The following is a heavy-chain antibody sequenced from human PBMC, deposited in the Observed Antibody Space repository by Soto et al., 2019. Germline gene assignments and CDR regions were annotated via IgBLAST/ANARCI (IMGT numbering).Heavy chain of an antibody. D-gene: IGHD2-15*01. V-gene: IGHV1-58*01. CDR3: ARPYCSGGSCCAGSDGMDV. CDR2: IVVGSGNT. Sequence: SLKVSCNASGFTFTSSAVQWVLQARGQRLEWIGWIVVGSGNTNYAQKFQDRVTITRDASTSTAYMELSSLRSEDTAVYYCARPYCSGGSCCAGSDGMDVWGQGTKVSVSS. CDR1: GFTFTSSA. J-gene: IGHJ6*02.